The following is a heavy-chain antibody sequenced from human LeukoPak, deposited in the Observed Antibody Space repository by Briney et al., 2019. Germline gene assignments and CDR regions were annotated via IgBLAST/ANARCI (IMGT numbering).Heavy chain of an antibody. CDR3: ARDSGGSYYYNWFDP. Sequence: ASVKVSCKASGYTFTGYYMHRVRQAPGQGLEWMGWINPNSGGTNYAQKFQGRVTMTRDTSISTAYMELSRLRSDDTAVYYCARDSGGSYYYNWFDPWGQGTLVTVSS. CDR2: INPNSGGT. D-gene: IGHD1-26*01. V-gene: IGHV1-2*02. J-gene: IGHJ5*02. CDR1: GYTFTGYY.